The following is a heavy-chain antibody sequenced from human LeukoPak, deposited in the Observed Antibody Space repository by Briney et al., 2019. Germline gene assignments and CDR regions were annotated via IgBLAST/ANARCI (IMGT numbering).Heavy chain of an antibody. CDR2: INPNSGGT. D-gene: IGHD3-3*01. Sequence: ASVKVSCKASGYTFTGYYMHWVRQAPGQGLEWMGWINPNSGGTNYAQKFQGRVTMTSDTSISTAYMELSRLRSDDTAVYYCATLGVVSTLRPYGMDVWGQGTTVTVSS. CDR1: GYTFTGYY. V-gene: IGHV1-2*02. CDR3: ATLGVVSTLRPYGMDV. J-gene: IGHJ6*02.